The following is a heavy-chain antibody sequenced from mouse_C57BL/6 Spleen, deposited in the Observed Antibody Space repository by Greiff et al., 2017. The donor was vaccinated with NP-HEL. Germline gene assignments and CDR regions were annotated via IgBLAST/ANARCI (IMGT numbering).Heavy chain of an antibody. CDR1: GYAFSSSW. CDR2: IYPGDGDT. J-gene: IGHJ3*01. D-gene: IGHD3-2*02. V-gene: IGHV1-82*01. CDR3: ARSWTAQATY. Sequence: VQLQQSGPELVKPGASVKISCKASGYAFSSSWMNWVKQRPGKGLEWIGRIYPGDGDTNYNGKFKGKATLTADKSSSTAYMQLSSLTSEDSAVYFCARSWTAQATYWGQGTLVTVSA.